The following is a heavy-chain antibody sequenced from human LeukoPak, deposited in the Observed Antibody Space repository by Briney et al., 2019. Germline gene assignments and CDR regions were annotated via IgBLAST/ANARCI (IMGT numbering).Heavy chain of an antibody. V-gene: IGHV4-34*01. J-gene: IGHJ4*02. CDR2: INHSGST. CDR3: ARLPLGYSYGHFDY. Sequence: SETLSLTCAVYGGSFSGYYWSWIRQPPGKGLEWIGEINHSGSTNYNPSLKSRVTISVDTSKNQFSLKLSSVTAADTAVYYCARLPLGYSYGHFDYWGQGTLVTVSS. CDR1: GGSFSGYY. D-gene: IGHD5-18*01.